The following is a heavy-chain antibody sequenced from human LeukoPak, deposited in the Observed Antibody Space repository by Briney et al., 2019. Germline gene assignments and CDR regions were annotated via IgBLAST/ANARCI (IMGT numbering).Heavy chain of an antibody. V-gene: IGHV1-69*01. J-gene: IGHJ5*02. CDR3: ARDGYSGRFDP. CDR1: GGTFSSYA. Sequence: SVKVSCKASGGTFSSYAISWVRQAPGQGLEWMGGIIPIFGTANYAQKFQGRVTITADESTSTAYMELSRLRSDDTAVYYCARDGYSGRFDPWGQGTLVTVSS. D-gene: IGHD5-12*01. CDR2: IIPIFGTA.